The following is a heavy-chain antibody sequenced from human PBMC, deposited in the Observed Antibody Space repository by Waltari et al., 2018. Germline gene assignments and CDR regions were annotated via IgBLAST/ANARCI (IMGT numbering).Heavy chain of an antibody. Sequence: QVQLVQSGAEVKKSGASVKVSCKASGYTFHSYELNWVRKATGQGLELMGWMNPNSGNTGYAQKFQGRVTMTRNTSISTAYMELSSLRSEDTAVYYCAVGYLGPYDAFDIWGQGTMVTVSS. V-gene: IGHV1-8*01. D-gene: IGHD2-15*01. J-gene: IGHJ3*02. CDR3: AVGYLGPYDAFDI. CDR1: GYTFHSYE. CDR2: MNPNSGNT.